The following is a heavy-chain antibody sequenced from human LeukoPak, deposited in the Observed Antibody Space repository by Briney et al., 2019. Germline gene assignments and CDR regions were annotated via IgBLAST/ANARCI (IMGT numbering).Heavy chain of an antibody. CDR3: AREGAGDTAMAFDY. J-gene: IGHJ4*02. Sequence: SSETLSLTCTVSGGSTSSSGHYWGWIRQPPGKGLEWIGYIYYSGSTNYNPSLKSRVTISVDTSKNQFSLKLSSVTAADTAVYYCAREGAGDTAMAFDYWGQGTLVTVSS. CDR2: IYYSGST. D-gene: IGHD5-18*01. CDR1: GGSTSSSGHY. V-gene: IGHV4-61*08.